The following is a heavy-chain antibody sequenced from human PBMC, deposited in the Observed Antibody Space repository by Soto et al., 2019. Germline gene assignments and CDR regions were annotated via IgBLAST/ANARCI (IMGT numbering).Heavy chain of an antibody. CDR1: GFTFSHYA. CDR3: VKGGTTSAFSTFDI. CDR2: ISYDGGNE. V-gene: IGHV3-30*18. Sequence: QVQLVECGGGVVQPGRSLRLSCAASGFTFSHYALHWVRQAPGKGLEWVAGISYDGGNEYYADSEKGRFTTSRDSPKNTLYLQMNSLRPEVTAVYYCVKGGTTSAFSTFDIWGRGTVVTVSS. J-gene: IGHJ3*02. D-gene: IGHD1-1*01.